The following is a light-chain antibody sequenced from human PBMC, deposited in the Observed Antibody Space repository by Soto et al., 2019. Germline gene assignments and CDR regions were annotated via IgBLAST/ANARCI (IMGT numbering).Light chain of an antibody. V-gene: IGKV1-5*03. CDR1: QSIATW. CDR3: QQYSSFTT. J-gene: IGKJ1*01. Sequence: DIPMTQTPSTLSASVGDRVTITCRASQSIATWLAWYQQKPGKAPKLLIYKASNLQSGVPSRFSGSGSGTEFTLPSSSLQPDDFATYYCQQYSSFTTFGQGTKVDI. CDR2: KAS.